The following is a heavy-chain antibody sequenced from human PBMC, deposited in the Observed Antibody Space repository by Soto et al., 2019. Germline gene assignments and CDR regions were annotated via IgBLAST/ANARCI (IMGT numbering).Heavy chain of an antibody. V-gene: IGHV1-69*06. CDR1: GGTFSSYA. CDR2: IIPIFGTA. CDR3: ARDHSSSHWFDP. Sequence: SVKVSCKASGGTFSSYAISWVRQAPGQGLEWMGGIIPIFGTANYAQKFQGRVTITADKSTSTAYMELSSVTAADTAVYYCARDHSSSHWFDPWGQGTLVTVSS. J-gene: IGHJ5*02. D-gene: IGHD6-6*01.